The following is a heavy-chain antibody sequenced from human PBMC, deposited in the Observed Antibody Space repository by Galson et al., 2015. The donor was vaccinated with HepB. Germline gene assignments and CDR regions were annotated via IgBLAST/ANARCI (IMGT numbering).Heavy chain of an antibody. CDR2: ISYDGSNK. V-gene: IGHV3-30-3*01. CDR3: ARDPVLRYFDWLLSWFDP. D-gene: IGHD3-9*01. CDR1: GFTFSSYA. J-gene: IGHJ5*02. Sequence: SLRLSCAASGFTFSSYAMHWVRQAPGKGLEWVAVISYDGSNKYYADSVKGRFTISRDNSKNTLYLQMNSLRAEDTAVYYCARDPVLRYFDWLLSWFDPWGQGTLVTVSS.